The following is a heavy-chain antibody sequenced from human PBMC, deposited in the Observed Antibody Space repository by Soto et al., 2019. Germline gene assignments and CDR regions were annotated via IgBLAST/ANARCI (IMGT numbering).Heavy chain of an antibody. CDR2: ISDSSTYI. CDR1: GFTFSSYS. Sequence: EVQLVESGGGLVKPGGSLRLSCAASGFTFSSYSMNWVRQAPGKGLEWVSFISDSSTYIYYADSVKGRFTISRDNAKNSLYLQMNSLRAEDTAVYYCARVIAVAGGVEFAMDVWGQGTTVTVSS. J-gene: IGHJ6*02. V-gene: IGHV3-21*01. CDR3: ARVIAVAGGVEFAMDV. D-gene: IGHD6-19*01.